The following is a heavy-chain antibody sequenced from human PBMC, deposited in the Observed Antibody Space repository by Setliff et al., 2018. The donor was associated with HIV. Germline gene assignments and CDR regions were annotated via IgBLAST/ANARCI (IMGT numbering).Heavy chain of an antibody. V-gene: IGHV4-39*01. CDR2: IYYSGSS. CDR1: GGSISSTAYY. D-gene: IGHD5-18*01. Sequence: KPSETLSLTCTVSGGSISSTAYYWDWIRQPPGKGLEWIGTIYYSGSSYYNPSLKSRVSMSVDTSKNQFSLKLSSVTAADTAVYYCARRAYTYGLWGQGTLVTVSS. CDR3: ARRAYTYGL. J-gene: IGHJ4*02.